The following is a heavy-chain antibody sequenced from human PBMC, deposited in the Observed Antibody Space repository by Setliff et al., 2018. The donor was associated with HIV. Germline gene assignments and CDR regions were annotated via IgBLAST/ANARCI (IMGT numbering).Heavy chain of an antibody. CDR1: GFTVSSNY. Sequence: GGSLRLSCTVSGFTVSSNYMTWVRQAPGKGLEWVALMYDGGSTYYADSVKGRFTISRDNSKESLYLQMNSLTTEDTALYYCAKLLGNGGNSDPFDIWGQGTTVTVSS. V-gene: IGHV3-53*05. J-gene: IGHJ3*02. D-gene: IGHD2-21*01. CDR2: MYDGGST. CDR3: AKLLGNGGNSDPFDI.